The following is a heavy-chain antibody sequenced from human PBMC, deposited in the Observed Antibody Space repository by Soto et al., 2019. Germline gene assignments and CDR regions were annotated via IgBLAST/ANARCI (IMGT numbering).Heavy chain of an antibody. Sequence: QVQLVQSGAEVKKPGSSVKVSCKASRGTFSSYAISWVRQAPGQGLEWMGGIIPIFGTANYAQKFQGRVTITADESTSTAYIELSSLRSEDTAVYYCARAKGDSYYDSSGYWVYWGQGTLVTVSS. J-gene: IGHJ4*02. V-gene: IGHV1-69*01. CDR1: RGTFSSYA. D-gene: IGHD3-22*01. CDR2: IIPIFGTA. CDR3: ARAKGDSYYDSSGYWVY.